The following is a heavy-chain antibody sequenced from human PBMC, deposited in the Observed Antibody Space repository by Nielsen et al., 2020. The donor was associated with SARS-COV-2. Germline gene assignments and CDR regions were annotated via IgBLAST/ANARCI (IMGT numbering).Heavy chain of an antibody. CDR2: IKQDGSEK. J-gene: IGHJ5*02. Sequence: GESLKISCAASGFTFSSYSMNWVRQAPGKGLEWVANIKQDGSEKYYVDSVKGRFTISRDNAKNSLYLQMNSLRAEDTAVYYCARENYITIFGVVIIRWFDPWGQGTLVTVSS. CDR3: ARENYITIFGVVIIRWFDP. V-gene: IGHV3-7*01. CDR1: GFTFSSYS. D-gene: IGHD3-3*01.